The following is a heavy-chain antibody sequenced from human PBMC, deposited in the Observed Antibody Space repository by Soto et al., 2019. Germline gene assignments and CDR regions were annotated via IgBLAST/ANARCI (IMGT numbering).Heavy chain of an antibody. V-gene: IGHV1-8*01. J-gene: IGHJ6*03. CDR2: MNPNSGNT. CDR3: ARGPYCGGDCYSHYMDV. D-gene: IGHD2-21*01. CDR1: GYTFTSYD. Sequence: GASVKVSCKASGYTFTSYDINWVRQATGQGLEWMGWMNPNSGNTGYAQKFQGRVTMTRNTSISTAYMELSSLRSEDTAVYYCARGPYCGGDCYSHYMDVWGKGTTVTVSS.